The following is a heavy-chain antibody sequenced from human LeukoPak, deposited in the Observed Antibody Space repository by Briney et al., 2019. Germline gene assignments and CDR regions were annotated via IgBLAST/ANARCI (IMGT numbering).Heavy chain of an antibody. J-gene: IGHJ4*02. Sequence: GGSLRLSCAASGFTFSDQSMNWVRQAPGKGLEWVSSISANSLHIFYADSVRGRFTISRDNAKNSLYLQMNNLRVENTAVYYCVGPDSQFDCWGQGTLVTVSS. CDR3: VGPDSQFDC. D-gene: IGHD3-10*01. CDR1: GFTFSDQS. CDR2: ISANSLHI. V-gene: IGHV3-21*01.